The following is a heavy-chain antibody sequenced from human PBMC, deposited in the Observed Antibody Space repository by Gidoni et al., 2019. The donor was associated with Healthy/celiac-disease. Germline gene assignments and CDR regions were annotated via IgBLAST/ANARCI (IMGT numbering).Heavy chain of an antibody. CDR1: GFTFRGSA. J-gene: IGHJ3*02. Sequence: EVQLVESGGGLVQPGGSLNLSCAASGFTFRGSAMHWVRQASGKGLEWVGRIRSKANSYATAYAASVKGRFTISRDDSKNTAYLQMNSLKTEDTAVYYCITTTPGFGYQDDAFDIWGQGTMVTVSS. V-gene: IGHV3-73*02. CDR2: IRSKANSYAT. CDR3: ITTTPGFGYQDDAFDI. D-gene: IGHD3-10*01.